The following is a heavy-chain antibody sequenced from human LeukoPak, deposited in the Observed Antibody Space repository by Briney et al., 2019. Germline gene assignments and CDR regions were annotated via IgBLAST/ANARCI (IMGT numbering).Heavy chain of an antibody. D-gene: IGHD2-8*01. V-gene: IGHV3-30*04. CDR3: AKGGDYCTNGVCPYYYYYYMDV. J-gene: IGHJ6*03. CDR2: ISYDGSNK. Sequence: GRSPRLSCAASGFTFSSYAMHWVRQAPGKGLEWVAVISYDGSNKYYADSVKGRFTISRDNSKNTLYLQMNSLRAEDTAVYYCAKGGDYCTNGVCPYYYYYYMDVWGKGTTVTVSS. CDR1: GFTFSSYA.